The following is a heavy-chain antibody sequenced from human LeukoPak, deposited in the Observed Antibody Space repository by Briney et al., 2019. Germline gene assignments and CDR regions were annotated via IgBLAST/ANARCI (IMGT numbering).Heavy chain of an antibody. CDR1: GFTFSSYS. CDR3: ARAVAGTFAAFDI. Sequence: GGSLRLSCAASGFTFSSYSMTWVRQAPGKGLEWVSYISSSSSTKYYADSVKGRFTISRDNAKNSLYLQMNSLRAEDTAVYYCARAVAGTFAAFDIWGQGTMVTVSS. J-gene: IGHJ3*02. CDR2: ISSSSSTK. V-gene: IGHV3-48*01. D-gene: IGHD6-19*01.